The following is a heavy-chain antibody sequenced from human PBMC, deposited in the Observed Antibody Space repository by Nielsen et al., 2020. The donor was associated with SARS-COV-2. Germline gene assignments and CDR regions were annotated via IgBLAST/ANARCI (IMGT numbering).Heavy chain of an antibody. J-gene: IGHJ2*01. CDR2: ISAYNGNT. V-gene: IGHV1-18*04. Sequence: ASVKVSCKASGYTFTSYGISWVRQAPGQGLEWMGWISAYNGNTNYAQKFQGRVTITADKSTSTAYMELSSLRSEDTAVYYCAREPLRLGELSSTFYWYFDLWGRGTLVTVSS. D-gene: IGHD3-16*02. CDR3: AREPLRLGELSSTFYWYFDL. CDR1: GYTFTSYG.